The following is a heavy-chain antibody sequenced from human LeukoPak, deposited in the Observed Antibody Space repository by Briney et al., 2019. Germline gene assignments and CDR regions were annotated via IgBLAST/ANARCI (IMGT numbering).Heavy chain of an antibody. CDR3: GYCSGGSCRRGYYFDY. D-gene: IGHD2-15*01. Sequence: PSETLSLTCTVSGGSISSSSYYWGWIRQPPGTGLEWIGSIYYSGSTYYNPSLKSRVTISVDTSKNQFSLKLSSVTAADTAVYYCGYCSGGSCRRGYYFDYWGQGTLVTVSS. V-gene: IGHV4-39*01. J-gene: IGHJ4*02. CDR1: GGSISSSSYY. CDR2: IYYSGST.